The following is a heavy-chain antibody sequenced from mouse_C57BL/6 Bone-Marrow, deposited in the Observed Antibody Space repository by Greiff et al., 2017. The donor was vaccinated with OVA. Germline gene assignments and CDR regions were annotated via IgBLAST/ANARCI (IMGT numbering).Heavy chain of an antibody. V-gene: IGHV1-81*01. CDR2: IYPRSGNT. Sequence: VQLQQSGAELARPGASVKLSCKASGYTFTSYGISWVKQRTGQGLEWIGEIYPRSGNTYYNEKFKGKATLTADKSSSTAYMELRSLTSEDSAVYFCARRVYYGSSWGWYFHVWGTGTTVTVSS. CDR3: ARRVYYGSSWGWYFHV. J-gene: IGHJ1*03. D-gene: IGHD1-1*01. CDR1: GYTFTSYG.